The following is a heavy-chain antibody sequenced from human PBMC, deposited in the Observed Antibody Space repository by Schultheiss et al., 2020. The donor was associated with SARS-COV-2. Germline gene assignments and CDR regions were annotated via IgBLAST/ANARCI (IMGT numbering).Heavy chain of an antibody. J-gene: IGHJ4*02. CDR2: ISGSGGST. Sequence: GGSLRLSCAASGFTFSSYAMHWVRQAPGKGLEWVSAISGSGGSTYYADSVKGRFTISRDNSKNTLYLQMNSLRAEDTAVYYCAIAARPFRGSGGRPGLGYWGQGTLVTVSS. CDR1: GFTFSSYA. D-gene: IGHD6-6*01. CDR3: AIAARPFRGSGGRPGLGY. V-gene: IGHV3-23*01.